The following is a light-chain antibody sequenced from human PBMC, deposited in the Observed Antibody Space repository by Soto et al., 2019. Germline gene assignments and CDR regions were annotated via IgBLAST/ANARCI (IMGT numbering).Light chain of an antibody. Sequence: DIQMTQSPTSLSASVGDRVTITCRASQGSSNYVAWYQQIPGKAHKLLIYAASTLQSGVPSRFSGRGSGTDFNLTINGLQPEDGATYSCQKYSSVPVFGPGTKVEIK. CDR3: QKYSSVPV. J-gene: IGKJ3*01. V-gene: IGKV1-27*01. CDR1: QGSSNY. CDR2: AAS.